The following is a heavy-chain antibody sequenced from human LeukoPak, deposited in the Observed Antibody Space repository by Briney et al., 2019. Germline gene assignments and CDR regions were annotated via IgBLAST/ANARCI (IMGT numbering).Heavy chain of an antibody. V-gene: IGHV3-7*01. CDR1: GFTFSSYW. CDR2: IKRDGSEK. Sequence: GGSLRLSCAASGFTFSSYWMSWVRQAPGKGLEWVANIKRDGSEKYYADSVKGRFTISRDNAKNSLYLQMNSLRAEDTAVYYCARVGYYYDSSGYYPTDDWGQGTPVTVSS. CDR3: ARVGYYYDSSGYYPTDD. D-gene: IGHD3-22*01. J-gene: IGHJ4*02.